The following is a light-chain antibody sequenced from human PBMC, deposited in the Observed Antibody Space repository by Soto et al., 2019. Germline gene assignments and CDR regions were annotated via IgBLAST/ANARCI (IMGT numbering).Light chain of an antibody. CDR2: GAS. Sequence: EIVMTQSPATLSVSPGERATLSCRASQSVSSNLAWYQQKPGQAPRLLIYGASTRATGIPARFSGSGSGTEFSLTISRLQSEDFAVYYCQQYNNWPRTFGQGTKVELK. J-gene: IGKJ1*01. CDR3: QQYNNWPRT. CDR1: QSVSSN. V-gene: IGKV3-15*01.